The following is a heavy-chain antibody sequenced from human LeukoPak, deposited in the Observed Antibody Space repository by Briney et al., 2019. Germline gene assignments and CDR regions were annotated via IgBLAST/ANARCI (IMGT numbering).Heavy chain of an antibody. D-gene: IGHD3-22*01. CDR3: ARDRYYYDSSGPPLDI. V-gene: IGHV4-39*07. Sequence: PSETLSLTCTVSGGSISSSSYYWGWIRQPPGKGLEWIGSIYYSGSTYYNPSLKSRVTISVDTSKNQFSLKLSSVTAADTALYYCARDRYYYDSSGPPLDIWGQGTMVTVSS. CDR1: GGSISSSSYY. J-gene: IGHJ3*02. CDR2: IYYSGST.